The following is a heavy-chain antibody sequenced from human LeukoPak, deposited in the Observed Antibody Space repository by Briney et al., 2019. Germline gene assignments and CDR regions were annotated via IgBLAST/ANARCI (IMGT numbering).Heavy chain of an antibody. Sequence: PSGTLSLTCGVSGGSITNTNYWTWVRQPPGKGLEWIGEVNLQGSTNYNPSLMGRVAIAVDTSENHISLQLTSVTAADTAVYYCARTRRITMVRGGGIDYWGQGTLVTVSS. J-gene: IGHJ4*02. CDR1: GGSITNTNY. D-gene: IGHD3-10*01. CDR2: VNLQGST. CDR3: ARTRRITMVRGGGIDY. V-gene: IGHV4-4*02.